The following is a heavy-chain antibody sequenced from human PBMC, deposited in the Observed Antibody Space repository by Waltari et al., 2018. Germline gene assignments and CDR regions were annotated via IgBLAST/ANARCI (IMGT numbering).Heavy chain of an antibody. D-gene: IGHD5-12*01. Sequence: QVQLQQWGAGLLKPSETLSLTCAVYGGSFSGYYWSWIRQPPGKGLEWIGEINHSGSTNYNPSLKSRVTISVDTSKNQFSLKLSSVTAADTAVYYCARARWLPPRKAFDIWGQGTMVTVSS. CDR1: GGSFSGYY. CDR2: INHSGST. V-gene: IGHV4-34*01. J-gene: IGHJ3*02. CDR3: ARARWLPPRKAFDI.